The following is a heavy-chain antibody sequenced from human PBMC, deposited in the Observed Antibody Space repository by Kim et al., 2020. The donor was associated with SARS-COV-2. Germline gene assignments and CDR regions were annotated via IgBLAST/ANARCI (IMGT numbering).Heavy chain of an antibody. D-gene: IGHD2-2*02. CDR3: ARGQVPAAIPDYYYGMDV. J-gene: IGHJ6*02. CDR2: IYPGDSDT. Sequence: GESLKISCKGSGYSFTSYWIGWVRQMPGKGLEWMGIIYPGDSDTRYSPSFQGQVTISADKSISTAYLQWSSLKASDTAMYYCARGQVPAAIPDYYYGMDVWSQGTSVTVSS. V-gene: IGHV5-51*01. CDR1: GYSFTSYW.